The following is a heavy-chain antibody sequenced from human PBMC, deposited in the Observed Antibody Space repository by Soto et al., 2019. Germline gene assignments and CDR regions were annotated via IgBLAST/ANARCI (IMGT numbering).Heavy chain of an antibody. CDR2: IIPISDTT. CDR1: GGTFSSYA. J-gene: IGHJ6*02. Sequence: QVQLVQSGAEVKKPGSSVQVSCKASGGTFSSYAISWVRQAPGQGLEWMGGIIPISDTTNYAQKFQGRVTITADESTSTAYMELSSLRSEDTAVYYCARSQGSSTSLEIYYYYYYGMDGWGQGTTVTVSS. V-gene: IGHV1-69*01. CDR3: ARSQGSSTSLEIYYYYYYGMDG. D-gene: IGHD2-2*01.